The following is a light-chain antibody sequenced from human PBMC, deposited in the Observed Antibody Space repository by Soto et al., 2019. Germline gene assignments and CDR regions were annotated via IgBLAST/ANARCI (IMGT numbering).Light chain of an antibody. Sequence: QSALTQPASVSGSPGQSITFSCTGTSSDVGGYNFVSWYQHHPGKAPKLIIYEVSNRPSGVSNRFSASKSGSTASLTISGLQAEDEADYYCSSYTNSSTLVGFGGGTKLTVL. V-gene: IGLV2-14*01. CDR1: SSDVGGYNF. CDR2: EVS. CDR3: SSYTNSSTLVG. J-gene: IGLJ2*01.